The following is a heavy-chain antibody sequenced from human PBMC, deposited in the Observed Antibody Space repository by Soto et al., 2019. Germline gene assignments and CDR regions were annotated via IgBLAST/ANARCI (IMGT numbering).Heavy chain of an antibody. V-gene: IGHV1-18*01. D-gene: IGHD3-3*01. CDR3: AKPSYDFWSGYYHPFDY. Sequence: ASVKVSCKASGYTFTSYGISWVRQAPGQGLEWMGWISVYNGNTNYEQKLQGRVTMTTDTSKNTLYLQMNSLRVEDTAVYYCAKPSYDFWSGYYHPFDYWGQGTLVTVSS. CDR2: ISVYNGNT. J-gene: IGHJ4*02. CDR1: GYTFTSYG.